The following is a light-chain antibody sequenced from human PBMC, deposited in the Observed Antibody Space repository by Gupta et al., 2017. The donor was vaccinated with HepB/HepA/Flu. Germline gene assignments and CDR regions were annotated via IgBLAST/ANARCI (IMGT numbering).Light chain of an antibody. V-gene: IGLV1-40*01. CDR1: SSNIGDSYD. Sequence: QSVLTQPPSVSGAPGQRVTISCTGSSSNIGDSYDVHWYQQLPLTAPNLLISVNSKRPAGVPDGFSGSKSDTAASLAITGRKEEEEADYYGQSDDSNMSVVFGGGTKLTVL. CDR2: VNS. J-gene: IGLJ2*01. CDR3: QSDDSNMSVV.